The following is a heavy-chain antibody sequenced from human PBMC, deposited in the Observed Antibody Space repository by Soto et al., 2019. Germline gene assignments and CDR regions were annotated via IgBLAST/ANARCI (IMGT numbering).Heavy chain of an antibody. CDR3: ASVVGGGDAFDY. CDR1: GYTFTSYG. CDR2: ISAYNGNT. V-gene: IGHV1-18*01. D-gene: IGHD2-21*02. J-gene: IGHJ4*02. Sequence: QVQLVQSRAEVKKPGASVKVSCKASGYTFTSYGISWVRQAPGQGLEWMGWISAYNGNTNYAQKLQGRVTMTTDTSTSRAYMELRSLRSDAAAVYYCASVVGGGDAFDYWGQGTLVTVSS.